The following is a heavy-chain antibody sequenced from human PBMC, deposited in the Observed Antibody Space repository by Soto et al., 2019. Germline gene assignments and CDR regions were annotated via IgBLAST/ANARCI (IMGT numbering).Heavy chain of an antibody. Sequence: QVQLVQSGAEVKKPGSSVKVSCKASGGTFSSYAISWVRQAPGQGLEWMGGIIPIFGTANYAQKFQGRVTITADESTSTAYMELSSLRSEDTAVYYWAREGGRGSYSSGNFDYWGQGTLVTVSS. V-gene: IGHV1-69*01. J-gene: IGHJ4*02. CDR1: GGTFSSYA. CDR2: IIPIFGTA. D-gene: IGHD1-26*01. CDR3: AREGGRGSYSSGNFDY.